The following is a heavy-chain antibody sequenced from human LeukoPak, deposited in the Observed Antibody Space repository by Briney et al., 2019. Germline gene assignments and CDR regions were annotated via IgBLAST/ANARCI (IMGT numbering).Heavy chain of an antibody. V-gene: IGHV1-46*01. CDR1: GYTFSSYF. CDR2: INPSDGST. J-gene: IGHJ4*02. CDR3: ARVDVTFGLIGDY. D-gene: IGHD2-21*02. Sequence: ASVKVSCKASGYTFSSYFMHWVRQAPGQGLEGMGIINPSDGSTSYARELQGRVTMTRDTSTRTVYMELSGLRSEDTAVYYCARVDVTFGLIGDYWGQGTLVTVSS.